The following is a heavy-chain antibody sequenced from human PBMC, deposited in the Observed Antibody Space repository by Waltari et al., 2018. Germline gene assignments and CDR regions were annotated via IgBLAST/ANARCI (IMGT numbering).Heavy chain of an antibody. D-gene: IGHD3-16*01. CDR3: ARETFYYMDV. J-gene: IGHJ6*03. Sequence: EVQLVETGGGLIQPGGSLRLSCAASGFTVSSNYMSWVRQAPGKGLEWFSVIYSGGSTYYADSVKGRFTISRDNSKTTLYLQMNSLRAEDTAVYYCARETFYYMDVWGKGTTVTVSS. CDR1: GFTVSSNY. CDR2: IYSGGST. V-gene: IGHV3-53*02.